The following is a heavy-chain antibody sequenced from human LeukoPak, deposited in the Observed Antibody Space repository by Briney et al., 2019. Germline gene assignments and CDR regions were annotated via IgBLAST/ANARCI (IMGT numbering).Heavy chain of an antibody. J-gene: IGHJ4*02. D-gene: IGHD6-19*01. CDR1: GDXXSSXSXX. V-gene: IGHV6-1*01. CDR2: TXXXSKWYN. Sequence: SQTLSLTCAISGDXXSSXSXXXXXXXXSPXXXXXWXGRTXXXSKWYNDYAVSXKSRITINPDTSKNQFSLQLNSVTPEDTAVYYCAXDKSSGWYGGHYFDYWGQGTLVTVSS. CDR3: AXDKSSGWYGGHYFDY.